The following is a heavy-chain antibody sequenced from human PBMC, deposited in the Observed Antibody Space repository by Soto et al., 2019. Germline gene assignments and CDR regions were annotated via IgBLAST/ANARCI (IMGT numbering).Heavy chain of an antibody. CDR1: GGSISSSSYY. CDR2: IYYSGST. CDR3: TRQESSSWYDY. J-gene: IGHJ4*02. V-gene: IGHV4-39*01. Sequence: QLQLQESGPGLVKPSETLSLTCTVSGGSISSSSYYWGWIRQPPGKGLEWIGSIYYSGSTYYNPSLNSRVTISLDTSKKYSSLKLSSVTAADTAVYYWTRQESSSWYDYWGQGTLVTVS. D-gene: IGHD6-13*01.